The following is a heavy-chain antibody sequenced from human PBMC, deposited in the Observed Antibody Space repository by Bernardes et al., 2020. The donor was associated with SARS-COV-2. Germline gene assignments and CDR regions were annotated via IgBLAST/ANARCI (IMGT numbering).Heavy chain of an antibody. Sequence: GGSLRLSCAASGFTFNTYAMNWVRQAPGKGLEWISYISSRSSTIDYADSVEGRFTISRDNAKNSLFLQMNSLRAEDTAVYYCVKTMGMDVWGQGTTVTVSS. CDR1: GFTFNTYA. J-gene: IGHJ6*02. CDR2: ISSRSSTI. V-gene: IGHV3-48*01. CDR3: VKTMGMDV. D-gene: IGHD3-10*01.